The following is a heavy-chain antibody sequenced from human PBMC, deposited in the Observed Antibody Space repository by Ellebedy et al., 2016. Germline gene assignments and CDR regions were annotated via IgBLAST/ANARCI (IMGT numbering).Heavy chain of an antibody. CDR1: GFTFSSYA. Sequence: GGSLRLSCAASGFTFSSYAMHWVRQAPGKGLEYVSGLSSNGGSTYYADSVKGRFTISRDNSKNTLYLQMNSLRAEDTAVYYCARGVGSGWFDPWGQGTLVTVSS. J-gene: IGHJ5*02. V-gene: IGHV3-64*04. CDR2: LSSNGGST. D-gene: IGHD2-15*01. CDR3: ARGVGSGWFDP.